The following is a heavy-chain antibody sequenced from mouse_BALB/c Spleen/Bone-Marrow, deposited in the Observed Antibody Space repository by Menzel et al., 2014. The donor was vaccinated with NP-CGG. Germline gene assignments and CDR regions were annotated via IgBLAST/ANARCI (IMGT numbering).Heavy chain of an antibody. CDR3: ARSGSSYYY. J-gene: IGHJ2*01. Sequence: EVKLMESGGGLVKPGGSLKLSCAASGFTFXSYAMSWVRQTPEKRLEWVATIGSGDSSTYYPDSVKGRFTISRDYAKNTLYLQMSSLRSEDTAMYYCARSGSSYYYWGQGTTLTVSS. CDR2: IGSGDSST. CDR1: GFTFXSYA. D-gene: IGHD1-1*01. V-gene: IGHV5-9-1*01.